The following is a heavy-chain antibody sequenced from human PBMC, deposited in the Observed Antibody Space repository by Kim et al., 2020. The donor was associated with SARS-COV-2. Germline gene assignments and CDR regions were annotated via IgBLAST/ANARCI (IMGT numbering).Heavy chain of an antibody. CDR1: GFTFTTSA. V-gene: IGHV1-58*02. CDR2: IVVGSGNT. CDR3: AAVGSRGGAY. D-gene: IGHD6-13*01. J-gene: IGHJ4*02. Sequence: SVKVSCKTSGFTFTTSAMQWVRQSRGQRLEWIGWIVVGSGNTKYAQKFQERVTFTRDMSTSTAYMELRSLTSEDTAVYYCAAVGSRGGAYWGQGTVVTVSS.